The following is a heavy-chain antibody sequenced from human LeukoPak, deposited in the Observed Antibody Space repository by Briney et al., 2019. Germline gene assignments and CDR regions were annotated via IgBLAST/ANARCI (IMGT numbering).Heavy chain of an antibody. J-gene: IGHJ3*02. CDR3: ARDRAEGYISNWNAFDI. D-gene: IGHD6-13*01. CDR2: IWSDGTNK. CDR1: GLTFSNFG. Sequence: GGSLRLSCAASGLTFSNFGIHWVRQAPGKGLEWVTVIWSDGTNKYFADSVKGRSTISRDNSKNTVYLQINSLRAEDTAVYYCARDRAEGYISNWNAFDIWGPGTMVTVSS. V-gene: IGHV3-33*01.